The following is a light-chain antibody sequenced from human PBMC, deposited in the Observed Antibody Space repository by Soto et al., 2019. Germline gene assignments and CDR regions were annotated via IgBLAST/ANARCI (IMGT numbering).Light chain of an antibody. V-gene: IGKV1-5*03. CDR3: QHYNIYSEA. J-gene: IGKJ1*01. Sequence: DIQMTQSPSTLSGSVGDRFTITCRASQTISSWLAWYQQKPGKAPKLLIYKASTLKSRVPSRFSGIGSWTEFTLTISSLQPDDVATYYCQHYNIYSEAFGQGTKVELK. CDR2: KAS. CDR1: QTISSW.